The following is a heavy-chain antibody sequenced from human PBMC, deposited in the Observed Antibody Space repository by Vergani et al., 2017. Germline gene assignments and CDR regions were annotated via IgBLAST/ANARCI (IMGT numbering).Heavy chain of an antibody. J-gene: IGHJ4*02. CDR2: IIPIFGTA. CDR3: AGSAEAQYYFDY. Sequence: QVQLVQSGAEVKKPGSSVKVSCKASGGTFSSYDINWVRQATGQGLEWMGGIIPIFGTANYAQKFQGRVTITADKSTSTAYMELSSLRSEDTAVYYCAGSAEAQYYFDYWGQGTLVTVSS. V-gene: IGHV1-69*06. CDR1: GGTFSSYD. D-gene: IGHD1-26*01.